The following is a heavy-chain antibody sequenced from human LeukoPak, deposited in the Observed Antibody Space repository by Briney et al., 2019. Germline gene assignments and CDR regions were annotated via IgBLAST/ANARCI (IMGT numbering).Heavy chain of an antibody. CDR3: ARDFGGSYQNAFDI. CDR2: IIPIFGTA. J-gene: IGHJ3*02. D-gene: IGHD1-26*01. V-gene: IGHV1-69*01. Sequence: GSSVKVSCKASGGTFSSYAISWVRQAPGQGLEWMGGIIPIFGTANYAQKFQGRVTITADESTSTAYMELSSLRSEDTAVYYCARDFGGSYQNAFDIWGQGTMVTVSS. CDR1: GGTFSSYA.